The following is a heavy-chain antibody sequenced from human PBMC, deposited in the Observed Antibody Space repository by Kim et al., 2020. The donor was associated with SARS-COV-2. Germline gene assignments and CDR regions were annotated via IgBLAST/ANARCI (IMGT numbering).Heavy chain of an antibody. V-gene: IGHV3-15*01. Sequence: GGSLRLSCAASGFTFNKAWMNWVRQAPGKGLEWVGLIKSETDGGTTDYATPVKRRFTISRDDSESTLYLQMNSLKTEDTAVYYCTTARIAAGGHYYYYGMEVWGQGTTVTVSS. CDR3: TTARIAAGGHYYYYGMEV. D-gene: IGHD6-13*01. CDR2: IKSETDGGTT. CDR1: GFTFNKAW. J-gene: IGHJ6*02.